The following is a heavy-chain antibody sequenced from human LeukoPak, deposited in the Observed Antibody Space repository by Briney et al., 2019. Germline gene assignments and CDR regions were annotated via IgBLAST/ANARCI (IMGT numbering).Heavy chain of an antibody. V-gene: IGHV4-39*01. CDR3: ARLRDYYYYCMDV. CDR2: ISYSGST. Sequence: SETLSLTCTVSGDSISSSSYYWGWIRQSPGKGLEWIGSISYSGSTYYNPSLKSRVIVSVDTSKKQFSLKLSSVTAADTAVYYCARLRDYYYYCMDVWGKGTPVTVSS. CDR1: GDSISSSSYY. J-gene: IGHJ6*03.